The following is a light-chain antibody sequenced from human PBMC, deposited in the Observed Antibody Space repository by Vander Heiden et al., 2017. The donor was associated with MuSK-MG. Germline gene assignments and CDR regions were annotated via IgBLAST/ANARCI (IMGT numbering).Light chain of an antibody. CDR1: QTISYW. V-gene: IGKV1-5*01. J-gene: IGKJ2*01. Sequence: IQMTKSPSTLSASVGDRVTIPCRASQTISYWVAWYQQKPGKAHKLLIYDASLLESGVPLRFSGSRSGTEFTLTISSLQPDDFATYYCQQNMSYPVTFGQGTNLEIK. CDR2: DAS. CDR3: QQNMSYPVT.